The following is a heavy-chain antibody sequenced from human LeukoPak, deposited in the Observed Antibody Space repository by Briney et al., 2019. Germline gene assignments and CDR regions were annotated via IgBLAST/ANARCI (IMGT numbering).Heavy chain of an antibody. CDR1: GFTFREYG. J-gene: IGHJ4*02. Sequence: GGSLRLSCAASGFTFREYGMGGVRQAPGKGLEWVAGISGSGSSTYYADSVKGRFTISRDNSKNTMYVQMNSLRAEDTALYYCATRTGASPYYFDYWGQGILVTVSS. V-gene: IGHV3-23*01. CDR2: ISGSGSST. D-gene: IGHD1-1*01. CDR3: ATRTGASPYYFDY.